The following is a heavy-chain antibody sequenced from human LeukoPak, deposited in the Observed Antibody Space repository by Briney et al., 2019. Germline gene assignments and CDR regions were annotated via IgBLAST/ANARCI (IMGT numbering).Heavy chain of an antibody. CDR2: IYPADSDT. J-gene: IGHJ4*02. CDR3: ARPVTVAGRFYFDY. Sequence: GESLKISCKASGYSFTNLWIGWVRQMPGKGLEWMGIIYPADSDTRYSPSFQGQVTISADKSISTAYLQWSSLKASDTAMYYCARPVTVAGRFYFDYWGQGTLVTVSS. D-gene: IGHD6-19*01. V-gene: IGHV5-51*01. CDR1: GYSFTNLW.